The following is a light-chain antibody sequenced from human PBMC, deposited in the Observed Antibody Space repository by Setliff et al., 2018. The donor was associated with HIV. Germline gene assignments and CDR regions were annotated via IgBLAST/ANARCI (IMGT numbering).Light chain of an antibody. CDR2: DNN. V-gene: IGLV1-40*01. Sequence: QSVLTQPPSVSGAPGQRVTISCTGSSSDIGAGYDVHWYQHLPGAAPKLVIFDNNNRPSGVPDRFSGSKSGPSASLAITGLQAEDEADYYCHSYDGRLDGLHVFGTGTKVTVL. CDR1: SSDIGAGYD. CDR3: HSYDGRLDGLHV. J-gene: IGLJ1*01.